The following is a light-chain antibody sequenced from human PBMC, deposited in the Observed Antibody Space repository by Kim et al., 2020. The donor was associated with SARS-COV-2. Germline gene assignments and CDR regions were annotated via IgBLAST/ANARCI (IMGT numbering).Light chain of an antibody. CDR2: RNN. CDR1: SNNVGYQG. Sequence: RPTATLTCTGNSNNVGYQGAAWLQQHQGHPPKLLSSRNNNRPSGISERLSASRSGNTASLTITGLQPEDEADYYCSAWDNSLNVWVFGGGTQLTVL. CDR3: SAWDNSLNVWV. J-gene: IGLJ3*02. V-gene: IGLV10-54*01.